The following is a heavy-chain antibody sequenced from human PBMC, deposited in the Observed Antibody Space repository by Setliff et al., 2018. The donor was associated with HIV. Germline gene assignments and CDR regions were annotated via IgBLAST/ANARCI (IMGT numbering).Heavy chain of an antibody. V-gene: IGHV4-61*02. D-gene: IGHD3-22*01. Sequence: SETLSLTCTGSGDSISSGIYYWSWIRQPAGKGLEWIGRVNSRGYTESNPSFKSRVTISVDTSKNQFSLKLSSVTAADTAVYYCARDRLDGHDTSGYYYAYWGQGTLVTVSS. J-gene: IGHJ4*02. CDR3: ARDRLDGHDTSGYYYAY. CDR2: VNSRGYT. CDR1: GDSISSGIYY.